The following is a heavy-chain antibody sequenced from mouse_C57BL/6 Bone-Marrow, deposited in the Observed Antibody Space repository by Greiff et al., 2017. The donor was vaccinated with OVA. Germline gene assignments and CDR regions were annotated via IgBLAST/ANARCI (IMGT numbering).Heavy chain of an antibody. V-gene: IGHV6-6*01. CDR1: GFTFSDAW. J-gene: IGHJ1*03. D-gene: IGHD1-1*01. Sequence: EVKLQESGGGLVQPGGSMKLSCAASGFTFSDAWMDWVRQSPEKGLEWVAEIRNKANNHATYYAESVKGRFTISRDDSKSSVYLQMNSLRAEDTGIYYCTRDYGSSDWYFDVWGTGTTVTVSS. CDR3: TRDYGSSDWYFDV. CDR2: IRNKANNHAT.